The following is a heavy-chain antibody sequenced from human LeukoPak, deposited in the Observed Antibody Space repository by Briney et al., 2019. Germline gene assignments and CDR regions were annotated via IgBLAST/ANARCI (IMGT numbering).Heavy chain of an antibody. V-gene: IGHV4-39*07. D-gene: IGHD7-27*01. Sequence: SETLSLTCAVSGCSIRSTSYYWGWIRQPPGKGLEWIGSIYYSGSTYYNPSLKSRVTISLNTSKNEVSLKLSSVTAADTAVYYCARVTGQFYFYYYMDVWGKGTTVTVSS. CDR2: IYYSGST. CDR3: ARVTGQFYFYYYMDV. CDR1: GCSIRSTSYY. J-gene: IGHJ6*03.